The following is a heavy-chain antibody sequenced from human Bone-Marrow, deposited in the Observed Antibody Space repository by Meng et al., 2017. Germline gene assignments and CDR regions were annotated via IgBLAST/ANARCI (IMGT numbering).Heavy chain of an antibody. Sequence: QLQLQESGPGLVKPSETLSRTCTVPGGSISSSSYYWGWIRQPPGKGLEWIASVYYRGSTYYNPSLKSRVTISVDTSKNQFSLKLSSVTAADTAVYYCATSTVTTFFDYWGQGTLVTVSS. CDR1: GGSISSSSYY. V-gene: IGHV4-39*01. D-gene: IGHD4-17*01. CDR3: ATSTVTTFFDY. J-gene: IGHJ4*02. CDR2: VYYRGST.